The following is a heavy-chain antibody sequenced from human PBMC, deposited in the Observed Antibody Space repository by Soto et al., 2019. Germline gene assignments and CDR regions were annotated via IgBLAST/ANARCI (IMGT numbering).Heavy chain of an antibody. Sequence: GSVRLSCAASGFTFSDYNMIWVRQAQGKGLQWVSYIDIFSATIYYADSVRGRFTISRDNAKNSLYLQMNSLRDEDTAVYYCARDGVAEIDYWGQGTLVTVSS. CDR2: IDIFSATI. CDR3: ARDGVAEIDY. J-gene: IGHJ4*02. CDR1: GFTFSDYN. D-gene: IGHD2-15*01. V-gene: IGHV3-48*02.